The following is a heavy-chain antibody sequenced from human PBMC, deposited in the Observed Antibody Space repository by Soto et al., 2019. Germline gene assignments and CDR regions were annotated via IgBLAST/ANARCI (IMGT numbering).Heavy chain of an antibody. CDR2: TFRKGDT. D-gene: IGHD6-13*01. V-gene: IGHV4-34*12. CDR1: GGCINSYY. J-gene: IGHJ3*02. Sequence: PSETLSLSFAVSGGCINSYYWYWFRQTPKQVLDXIGETFRKGDTQFNAFLKSRVSISIDKFRNQVSVILTCVKAADTAVYYCVSHVATGGYGAFDIWGQGTVVTVSS. CDR3: VSHVATGGYGAFDI.